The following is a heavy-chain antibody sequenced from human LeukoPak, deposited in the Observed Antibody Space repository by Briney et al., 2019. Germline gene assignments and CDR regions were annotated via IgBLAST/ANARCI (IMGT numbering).Heavy chain of an antibody. J-gene: IGHJ4*02. V-gene: IGHV1-46*01. D-gene: IGHD3-10*01. Sequence: ASGRVSCKASGYTFTSYQMHWVRQAPGQGLEWMGIMNPSGGSTTYAQKFQGRVTMTRDTSISTAYMELSRLGSDDTAVYYCARDYLGYWGQGTLVTVSS. CDR2: MNPSGGST. CDR3: ARDYLGY. CDR1: GYTFTSYQ.